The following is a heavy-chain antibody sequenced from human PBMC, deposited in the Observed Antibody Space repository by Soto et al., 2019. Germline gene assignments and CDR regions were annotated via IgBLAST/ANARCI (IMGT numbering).Heavy chain of an antibody. CDR3: AREKRANGYFDY. D-gene: IGHD6-25*01. CDR1: GFTFSAYW. J-gene: IGHJ4*02. Sequence: PGGSLRLSSAASGFTFSAYWMSWVRQAPGKGLEWVANIKQAGSEKYYVDSVNGRFIISRDDAKNSLFLQVNSLRVEDTAVYYCAREKRANGYFDYWGQGTLVTVSS. V-gene: IGHV3-7*01. CDR2: IKQAGSEK.